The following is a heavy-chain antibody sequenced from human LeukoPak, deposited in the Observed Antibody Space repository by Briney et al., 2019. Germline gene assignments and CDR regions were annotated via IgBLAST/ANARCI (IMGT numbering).Heavy chain of an antibody. CDR3: AKSHLQIAAANFDY. Sequence: PGGSLRLSCAASGFTFSSYAMSWDRQAPGKGLEWVSAISGSGGSTHYAVSVRGRFTISRDNSKNTLYLQMNSLRAEDTAVYYCAKSHLQIAAANFDYWGQGTLVAVSS. J-gene: IGHJ4*02. CDR2: ISGSGGST. D-gene: IGHD6-13*01. V-gene: IGHV3-23*01. CDR1: GFTFSSYA.